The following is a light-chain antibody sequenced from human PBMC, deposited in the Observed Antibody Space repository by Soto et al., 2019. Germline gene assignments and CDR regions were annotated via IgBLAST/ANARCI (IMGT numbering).Light chain of an antibody. Sequence: DIQMTQSPSALSASVGDRVTITCRASQSITTWWAWYQQRPGKAPKLLIYDVSSLQSGVPSRFSGSGSGTGIHLTLSSLQPDYFATSFCQHHKNDSSWTFGQGTKVDIK. V-gene: IGKV1-5*01. CDR3: QHHKNDSSWT. CDR1: QSITTW. CDR2: DVS. J-gene: IGKJ1*01.